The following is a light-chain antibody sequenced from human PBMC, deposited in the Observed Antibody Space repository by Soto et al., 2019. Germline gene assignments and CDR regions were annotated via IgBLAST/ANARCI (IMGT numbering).Light chain of an antibody. V-gene: IGLV2-14*01. Sequence: QSVLTQPASVSGSPGQSITISCTGTSSDVGAYNLVSWYQHLPDKAPKLIISEVTNRPSGVSDRFSGSKSGNTASLTISGLQAEDEADDYCASLTTTNFVFGSGTKLTVL. CDR2: EVT. CDR3: ASLTTTNFV. CDR1: SSDVGAYNL. J-gene: IGLJ1*01.